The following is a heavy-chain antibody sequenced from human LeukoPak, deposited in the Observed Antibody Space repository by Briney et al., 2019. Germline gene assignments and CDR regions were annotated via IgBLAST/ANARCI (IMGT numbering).Heavy chain of an antibody. CDR1: GFTFTSHG. Sequence: PGGTLRLSCAASGFTFTSHGMNWVRQAPGKGLEWVSGISGSGGSTYYADSVKGRFTISRDNSKNTLYLQMNSLRAENTAVYYCASGSGGSYYFDYWGQGTLVTVSS. D-gene: IGHD3-10*01. V-gene: IGHV3-23*01. J-gene: IGHJ4*02. CDR3: ASGSGGSYYFDY. CDR2: ISGSGGST.